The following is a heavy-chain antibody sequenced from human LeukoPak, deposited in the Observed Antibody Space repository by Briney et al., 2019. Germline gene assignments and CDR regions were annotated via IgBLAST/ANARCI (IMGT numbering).Heavy chain of an antibody. V-gene: IGHV3-21*01. CDR3: VTDYGGSSGAFDI. Sequence: AGGSLRLSCTGSGFTLSSYAMNWVRRAPGQGLEWVSSISSSSSDIYYTDSVKGRFTISRDNAKNSLYLRMNSLRAEDTAVYYCVTDYGGSSGAFDIWGQGTMVTVSS. D-gene: IGHD4-23*01. CDR2: ISSSSSDI. CDR1: GFTLSSYA. J-gene: IGHJ3*02.